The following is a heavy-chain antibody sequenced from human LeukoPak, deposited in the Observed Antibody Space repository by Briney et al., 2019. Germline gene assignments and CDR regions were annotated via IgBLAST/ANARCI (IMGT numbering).Heavy chain of an antibody. CDR2: IIPIFGTA. CDR3: ARDAGGGYENAFDI. D-gene: IGHD5-12*01. V-gene: IGHV1-69*13. Sequence: SVKVSCKASGGTFSSYAISWVRQAPGQGLEWMGGIIPIFGTANYAQKFQGRVTITADESTSTAYMELSSLRSEDTAVYYCARDAGGGYENAFDIWGQGTMVTVSS. J-gene: IGHJ3*02. CDR1: GGTFSSYA.